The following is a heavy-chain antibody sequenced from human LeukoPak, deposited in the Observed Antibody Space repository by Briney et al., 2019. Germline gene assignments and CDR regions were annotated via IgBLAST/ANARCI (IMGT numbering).Heavy chain of an antibody. D-gene: IGHD6-19*01. CDR3: AREKASSGCEADY. CDR2: IKQDGSEK. CDR1: GFTFSSYW. V-gene: IGHV3-7*01. J-gene: IGHJ4*02. Sequence: PGGSLRLSCAASGFTFSSYWMSWVRQAPGKGLEWVANIKQDGSEKYYVDSVKGRFTISRDNAQNSLYLQMNSLRAEDTAVFYCAREKASSGCEADYWGQGTLVTVSS.